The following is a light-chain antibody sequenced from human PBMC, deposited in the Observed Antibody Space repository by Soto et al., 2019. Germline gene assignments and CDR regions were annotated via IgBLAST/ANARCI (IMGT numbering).Light chain of an antibody. V-gene: IGKV3-15*01. CDR1: HSVNNN. CDR2: GAS. CDR3: QQYDYWWT. J-gene: IGKJ1*01. Sequence: EIVMTQSPATLSVFPGERATLSCRASHSVNNNLALYQQKPGQAPRLLIYGASTRATGIPARFSGSGSGTEFTLTISSLQTEDFAVYYCQQYDYWWTFGQGAKVEIK.